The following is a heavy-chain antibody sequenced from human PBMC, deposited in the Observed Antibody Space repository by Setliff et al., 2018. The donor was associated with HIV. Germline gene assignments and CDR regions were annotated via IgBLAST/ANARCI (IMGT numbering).Heavy chain of an antibody. V-gene: IGHV1-2*06. D-gene: IGHD3-22*01. Sequence: ASVKVSCKASGYTFTGYYMHWVRQAPGQGLEWMGRINPNSGGTNYAQKFQGRATMTRDASISTAYMELSRLRSDDTAVYYCARNYYDSSGYRHYYYYYYMDVWGKGTTVTVSS. J-gene: IGHJ6*03. CDR3: ARNYYDSSGYRHYYYYYYMDV. CDR2: INPNSGGT. CDR1: GYTFTGYY.